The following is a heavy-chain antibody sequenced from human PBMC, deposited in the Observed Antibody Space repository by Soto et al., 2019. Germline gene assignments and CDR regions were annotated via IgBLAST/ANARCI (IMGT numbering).Heavy chain of an antibody. Sequence: SETLSLTCTVSGGSISSYYWSWIRQPPGKGLEWIGYIYYSGSTNYNPSLKSRVTISVDTSKNQFSLKLSSVTAADTAVYYCVRVMGYDFWSGYSADEYYFDYWGQGTLVTVSS. CDR1: GGSISSYY. J-gene: IGHJ4*02. CDR2: IYYSGST. D-gene: IGHD3-3*01. V-gene: IGHV4-59*08. CDR3: VRVMGYDFWSGYSADEYYFDY.